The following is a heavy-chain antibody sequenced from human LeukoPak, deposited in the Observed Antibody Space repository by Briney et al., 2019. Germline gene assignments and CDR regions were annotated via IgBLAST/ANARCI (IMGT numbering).Heavy chain of an antibody. J-gene: IGHJ4*02. D-gene: IGHD5-24*01. CDR2: ISSNGGST. V-gene: IGHV3-64D*06. CDR3: VKDGEMATITAHFDY. Sequence: QSGGSLRLSCSASGFTFSSYAMHWVRQAPGKGLEYASAISSNGGSTYYADSVKGRFTISRDNSKNTLYLQMSSLRAEDTAVYYCVKDGEMATITAHFDYWGQGTLVTVSS. CDR1: GFTFSSYA.